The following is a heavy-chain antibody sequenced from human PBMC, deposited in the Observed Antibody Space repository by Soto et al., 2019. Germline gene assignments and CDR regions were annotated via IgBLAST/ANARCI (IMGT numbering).Heavy chain of an antibody. D-gene: IGHD3-22*01. CDR3: ARRDYYDSTGYFED. J-gene: IGHJ4*02. V-gene: IGHV1-69*13. Sequence: GTSVKPSCKASRGTFNSYAISWVRQAPGQGLEWMGGIIPIFGTANYAQKFQGRVTITADESTSTAYMELSSLRSEDTAVYYCARRDYYDSTGYFEDWGQGTPVTVSS. CDR1: RGTFNSYA. CDR2: IIPIFGTA.